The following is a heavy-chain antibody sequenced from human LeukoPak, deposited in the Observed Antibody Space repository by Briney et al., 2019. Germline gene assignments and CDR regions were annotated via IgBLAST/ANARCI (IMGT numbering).Heavy chain of an antibody. D-gene: IGHD2-15*01. CDR2: ISSSSSYI. J-gene: IGHJ3*02. V-gene: IGHV3-21*04. Sequence: GGSLRLSCAASGFTFSSYSMNWVRQAPGKGLEWVSSISSSSSYIYYADSVKGRFTISRDNAKNSLYLQMNSVRAEDTAVYYCCTLPVVVNDAFDIWGQGTMVTVSS. CDR3: CTLPVVVNDAFDI. CDR1: GFTFSSYS.